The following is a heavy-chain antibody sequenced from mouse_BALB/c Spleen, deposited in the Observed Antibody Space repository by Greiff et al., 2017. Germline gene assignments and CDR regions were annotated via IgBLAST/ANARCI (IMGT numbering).Heavy chain of an antibody. V-gene: IGHV5-6-5*01. Sequence: VQLKESGGGLVKPGGSLKLSCAASGFTFSSYAMSWVRQTPEKRLEWVASISSGGSTYYPDSVKGRFTISRDNARNILYLQMSSLRSEDTAMYYCAREYYGSSHWYFDVWGAGTTVTVSS. CDR1: GFTFSSYA. D-gene: IGHD1-1*01. CDR3: AREYYGSSHWYFDV. CDR2: ISSGGST. J-gene: IGHJ1*01.